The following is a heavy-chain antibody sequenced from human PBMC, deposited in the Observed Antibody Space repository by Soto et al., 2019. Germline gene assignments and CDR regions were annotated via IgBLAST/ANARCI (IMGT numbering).Heavy chain of an antibody. Sequence: GGSLRLSCAASGFTFSSYAMSWVRQAPGKGLEWVSAISGSGGSTYYADSVKGRFTISRDNSKNTLYLQMNSLRAEDMAVYYCAKQIGRGIIFDYWGQGTLVTVSS. J-gene: IGHJ4*02. V-gene: IGHV3-23*01. CDR3: AKQIGRGIIFDY. CDR1: GFTFSSYA. D-gene: IGHD2-15*01. CDR2: ISGSGGST.